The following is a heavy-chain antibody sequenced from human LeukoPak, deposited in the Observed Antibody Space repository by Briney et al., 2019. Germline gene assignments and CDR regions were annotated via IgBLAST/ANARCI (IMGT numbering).Heavy chain of an antibody. CDR3: TRKIRWFGEFPMGY. CDR2: IRSKAYGGTT. V-gene: IGHV3-49*03. Sequence: GGSLRLSCTASGFTFGDYAMSWFRQAPGKGLEWVGFIRSKAYGGTTEYAASVKGRFTISRDDSKSIAYLQMNSLKTEDTAVYYCTRKIRWFGEFPMGYWGQGTLVTVSS. J-gene: IGHJ4*02. CDR1: GFTFGDYA. D-gene: IGHD3-10*01.